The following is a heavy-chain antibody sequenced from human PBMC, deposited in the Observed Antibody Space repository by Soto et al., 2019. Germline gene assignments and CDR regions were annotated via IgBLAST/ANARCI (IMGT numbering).Heavy chain of an antibody. Sequence: GGSLRLSCAASGFTFSSYAMHWFRQAPGKGLEWVAVISYDGSNKYYADSVKGRFTISRDNSKNTLYLQMNSLRAEDTAVYYCARDGPPPFYDILTGYYAMRHYYYGMDVWGQGTTVTVSS. CDR1: GFTFSSYA. D-gene: IGHD3-9*01. J-gene: IGHJ6*02. V-gene: IGHV3-30-3*01. CDR3: ARDGPPPFYDILTGYYAMRHYYYGMDV. CDR2: ISYDGSNK.